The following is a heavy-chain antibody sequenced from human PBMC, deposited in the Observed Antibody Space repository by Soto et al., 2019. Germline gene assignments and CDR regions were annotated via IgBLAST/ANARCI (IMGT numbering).Heavy chain of an antibody. CDR1: RGSIRSTSYY. Sequence: SETLSLTCASTRGSIRSTSYYWGWIRQPPGKGLEWIGSMYYSGSTYYNPSLKSRVTISVATSKNQFSLKLSSVTAADTAGYYCARSPIAAPSTSKVDIWGQATMVTVSS. CDR2: MYYSGST. V-gene: IGHV4-39*01. D-gene: IGHD6-6*01. CDR3: ARSPIAAPSTSKVDI. J-gene: IGHJ3*02.